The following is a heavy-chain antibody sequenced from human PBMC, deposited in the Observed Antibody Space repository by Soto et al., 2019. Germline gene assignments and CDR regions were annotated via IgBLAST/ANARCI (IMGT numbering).Heavy chain of an antibody. D-gene: IGHD3-16*01. Sequence: PSETLSLTCTVSVDSISSSIYYWGWFRQPPGEGLEWIGSISYSGSTYYNPSLKSRVTISVDTSKNQFSLKLSSVTAADTAVYYCISSSAYPYNYFDYWGQGTLVTVSS. CDR1: VDSISSSIYY. J-gene: IGHJ4*02. CDR3: ISSSAYPYNYFDY. V-gene: IGHV4-39*01. CDR2: ISYSGST.